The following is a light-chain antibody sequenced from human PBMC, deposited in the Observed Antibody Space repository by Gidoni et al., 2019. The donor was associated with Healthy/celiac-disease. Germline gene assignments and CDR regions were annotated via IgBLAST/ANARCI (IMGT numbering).Light chain of an antibody. CDR1: QSISSY. CDR2: AES. J-gene: IGKJ3*01. Sequence: DIQMTQSPSSLSASVGDRVTITCRESQSISSYLNWYQQKPGKAPKLLIYAESSLQSGVPSRFSGSGSGTDFTLTISSLQPEDFATYYCQQSYSTPFTFGPGTKVDIK. CDR3: QQSYSTPFT. V-gene: IGKV1-39*01.